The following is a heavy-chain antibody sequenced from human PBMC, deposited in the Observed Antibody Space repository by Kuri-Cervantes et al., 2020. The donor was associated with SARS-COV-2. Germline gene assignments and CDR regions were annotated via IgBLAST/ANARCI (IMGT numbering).Heavy chain of an antibody. V-gene: IGHV3-21*01. CDR1: GLTFSSDR. J-gene: IGHJ6*02. Sequence: GGSLRLSCAASGLTFSSDRMNWVRQAPGKGLEWVSSISSSSSYIYYADSGKGRFTISRDNAKTSRYLQMNSLRAEDTAVYYCARYANRITIFGVVIIPGVGDVWGQGTTVTVSS. D-gene: IGHD3-3*01. CDR3: ARYANRITIFGVVIIPGVGDV. CDR2: ISSSSSYI.